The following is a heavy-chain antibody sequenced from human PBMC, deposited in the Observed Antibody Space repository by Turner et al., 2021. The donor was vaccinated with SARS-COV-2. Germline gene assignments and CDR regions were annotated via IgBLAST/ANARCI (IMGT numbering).Heavy chain of an antibody. CDR1: GGSISSYY. D-gene: IGHD5-12*01. V-gene: IGHV4-4*07. CDR2: IYTSGSA. Sequence: QVQLQESGPGLVKLSDTLSLTCSVSGGSISSYYWSWIRQPAGKGLEWIGRIYTSGSAKYNPSLQSRVTMSVDTSKNQVSLKLSSVTAADTAVYYCARRYSGFDHGYFDYWGQGTLVTVSS. CDR3: ARRYSGFDHGYFDY. J-gene: IGHJ4*02.